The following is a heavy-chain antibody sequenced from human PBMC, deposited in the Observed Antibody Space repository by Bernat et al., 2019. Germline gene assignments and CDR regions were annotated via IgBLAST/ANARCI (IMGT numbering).Heavy chain of an antibody. J-gene: IGHJ4*02. Sequence: VWLSEYDTSVQQPQSSVVFPCMPSGYSFSSYGVTWVRQAPGQGLEWMGWISAYNGDTKYAQKFQGRVTVTTDTSTSTAYMELRSLTSDDTAVYYCSRDTYTTRSAGGPEFWGQG. CDR3: SRDTYTTRSAGGPEF. CDR1: GYSFSSYG. D-gene: IGHD1-1*01. V-gene: IGHV1-18*01. CDR2: ISAYNGDT.